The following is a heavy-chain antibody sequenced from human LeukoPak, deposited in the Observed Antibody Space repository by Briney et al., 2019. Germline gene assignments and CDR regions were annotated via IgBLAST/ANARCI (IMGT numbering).Heavy chain of an antibody. CDR1: GYTFTGYY. V-gene: IGHV1-2*02. Sequence: GASVKVSCKASGYTFTGYYMHWVRQAPGQGLEWMGWINPNSGGTNYAQKFQGRVTMTRDTSISTAYMELSRLRSDDTAVYYCARDRGYGSGSYYNVLNYYYYYGMDVWGQGTTVTVSS. CDR2: INPNSGGT. CDR3: ARDRGYGSGSYYNVLNYYYYYGMDV. J-gene: IGHJ6*02. D-gene: IGHD3-10*01.